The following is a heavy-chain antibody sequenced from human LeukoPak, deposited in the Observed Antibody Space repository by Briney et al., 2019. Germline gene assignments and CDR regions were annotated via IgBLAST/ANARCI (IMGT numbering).Heavy chain of an antibody. CDR2: IDTNGGGT. J-gene: IGHJ4*02. Sequence: ASVKVSCKASGYSFTGYYMHWVRQAPGQGLEWLGYIDTNGGGTNYEQRLQGRVTMTRDTSISTAYMELSRLTSDDSAVYYCSTEDKYCSTTTCGNYWGQGTLVTVSS. CDR3: STEDKYCSTTTCGNY. V-gene: IGHV1-2*02. CDR1: GYSFTGYY. D-gene: IGHD2-2*01.